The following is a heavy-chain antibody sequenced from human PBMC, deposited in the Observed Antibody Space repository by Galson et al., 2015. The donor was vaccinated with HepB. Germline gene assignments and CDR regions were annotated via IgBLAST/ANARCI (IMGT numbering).Heavy chain of an antibody. CDR1: GFTFSDYY. CDR3: ATIPYVSRYSYGNYYYMDV. CDR2: ISSSGSTI. V-gene: IGHV3-11*01. Sequence: SLRLSCAASGFTFSDYYMSWIRQAPGKGLEWVSYISSSGSTIYYADSVKGRFTISRDNAKNSLYLQMNSLRAEDTAVYYCATIPYVSRYSYGNYYYMDVWGKGTTVTVSS. J-gene: IGHJ6*03. D-gene: IGHD5-18*01.